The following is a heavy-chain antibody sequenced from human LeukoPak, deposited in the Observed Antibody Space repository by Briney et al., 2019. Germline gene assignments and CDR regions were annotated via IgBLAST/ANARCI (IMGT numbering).Heavy chain of an antibody. Sequence: GGSLSLSCAASGFTFSSYAMSWVRQAPGKGLEWVSAISGSGGSTYYADSVRGRFTISRDNSKNTLYLQMNSLRAEDTAVYYCAKAGGGAIDYWGQGTLVTVSS. CDR3: AKAGGGAIDY. D-gene: IGHD1-26*01. V-gene: IGHV3-23*01. J-gene: IGHJ4*02. CDR2: ISGSGGST. CDR1: GFTFSSYA.